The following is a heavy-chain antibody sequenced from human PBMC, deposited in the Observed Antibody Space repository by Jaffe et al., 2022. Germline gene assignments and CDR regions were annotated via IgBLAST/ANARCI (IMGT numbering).Heavy chain of an antibody. V-gene: IGHV4-61*02. CDR2: IYTSGST. D-gene: IGHD4-17*01. CDR1: GGSISSGSYY. Sequence: QVQLQESGPGLVKPSQTLSLTCTVSGGSISSGSYYWSWIRQPAGKGLEWIGRIYTSGSTNYNPSLKSRVTISVDTSKNQFSLKLSSVTAADTAVYYCARISTVTHAFDIWGQGTMVTVSS. CDR3: ARISTVTHAFDI. J-gene: IGHJ3*02.